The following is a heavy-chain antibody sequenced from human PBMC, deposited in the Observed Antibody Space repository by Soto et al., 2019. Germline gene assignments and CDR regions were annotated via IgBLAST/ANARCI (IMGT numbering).Heavy chain of an antibody. J-gene: IGHJ4*02. CDR2: MNPDSGNT. Sequence: ASVKVSCKASGYTFTSYDINWVRQATGQGPEWMGWMNPDSGNTGYVQKFQGRVTMTRNTAISTAYMELSSVTPEDTAVYYCARVQHPAYFDYWGQGTPVTVSS. V-gene: IGHV1-8*01. CDR1: GYTFTSYD. CDR3: ARVQHPAYFDY.